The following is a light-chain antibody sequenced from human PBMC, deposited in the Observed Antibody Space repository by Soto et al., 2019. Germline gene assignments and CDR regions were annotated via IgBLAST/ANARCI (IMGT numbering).Light chain of an antibody. Sequence: EIVLTQSPATLSLSPGERATLSCRASKSVSSYLAWYQQKPGQAPRLLIYDASNRATGIPARFSGSGSGTDFTLTISSLEPEDFGVYYRQQRSNWPLYTFGQGTKLEIK. CDR1: KSVSSY. CDR3: QQRSNWPLYT. V-gene: IGKV3-11*01. CDR2: DAS. J-gene: IGKJ2*01.